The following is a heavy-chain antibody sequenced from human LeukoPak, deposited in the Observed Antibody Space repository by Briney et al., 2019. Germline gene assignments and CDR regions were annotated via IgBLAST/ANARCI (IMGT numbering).Heavy chain of an antibody. V-gene: IGHV3-30*02. CDR3: AKGPIFYCSGGSCSDNWFDP. CDR2: IRYDGSNK. CDR1: GFTFSSYG. D-gene: IGHD2-15*01. J-gene: IGHJ5*02. Sequence: GGSLRLSCAASGFTFSSYGMHWVRQAPGKGLEWVAFIRYDGSNKYYADSVKGRFTISRDNSKNTLYLQMNSLRAEDTAVYYCAKGPIFYCSGGSCSDNWFDPWGQGTLVTVSS.